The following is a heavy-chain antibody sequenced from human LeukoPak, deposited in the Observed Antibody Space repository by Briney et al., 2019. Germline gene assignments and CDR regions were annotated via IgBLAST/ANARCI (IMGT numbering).Heavy chain of an antibody. CDR1: GFTFRNYA. Sequence: GSLRLSCAASGFTFRNYAMSWVRQAPGKGLEWVSAISGSAGSTYYADSVKGRFTISRDNSKNTLYLQMNSLRAEDTAVYYCAKDVDFGAVAVDYYMGVWGKGTTVTVSS. CDR3: AKDVDFGAVAVDYYMGV. J-gene: IGHJ6*03. D-gene: IGHD6-19*01. CDR2: ISGSAGST. V-gene: IGHV3-23*01.